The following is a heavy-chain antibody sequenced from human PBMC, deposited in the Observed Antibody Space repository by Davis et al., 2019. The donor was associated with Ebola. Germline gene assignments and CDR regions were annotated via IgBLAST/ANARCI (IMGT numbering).Heavy chain of an antibody. CDR1: GDSIDSDY. Sequence: SETLSLTCTVSGDSIDSDYWSWIRQPPGKGLEWIGYVYHTGSANYNPSFKSRVTMTVDTSRSQFSLRLTSVTAADTATYYCAGPRLVSFFAYWGQGALVTVSS. CDR3: AGPRLVSFFAY. V-gene: IGHV4-59*08. J-gene: IGHJ4*02. CDR2: VYHTGSA. D-gene: IGHD6-6*01.